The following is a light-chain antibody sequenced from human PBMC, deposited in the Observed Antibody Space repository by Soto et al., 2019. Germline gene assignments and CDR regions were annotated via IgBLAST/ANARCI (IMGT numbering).Light chain of an antibody. Sequence: IPLTQSPSSLSASVGDRVIITCRASQGISSYLAWYQQKPGKAPKLLIYAASTLQSGVPSGFSGSGSGTDFSLTISSLQPEDFASYYCQQLDSYPFTFGPGTKVDIK. CDR3: QQLDSYPFT. CDR1: QGISSY. V-gene: IGKV1-9*01. CDR2: AAS. J-gene: IGKJ3*01.